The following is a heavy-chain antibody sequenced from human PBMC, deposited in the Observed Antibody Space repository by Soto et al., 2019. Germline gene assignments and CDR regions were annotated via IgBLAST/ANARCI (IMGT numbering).Heavy chain of an antibody. CDR1: GGSISSSNW. Sequence: QVQLQESGPGLVKPSGTLSLTCAVSGGSISSSNWWSWVRQPPGKGLEWIGEIYHSGSTNYNPSLTSRVTIAVDKSKNQFSLKLSSVTAADTAVYCCARGAVAGQAHFDYWGQGTLVTVSS. CDR3: ARGAVAGQAHFDY. J-gene: IGHJ4*02. V-gene: IGHV4-4*01. D-gene: IGHD6-19*01. CDR2: IYHSGST.